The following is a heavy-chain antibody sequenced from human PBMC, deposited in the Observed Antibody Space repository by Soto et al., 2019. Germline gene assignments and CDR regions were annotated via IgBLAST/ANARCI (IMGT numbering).Heavy chain of an antibody. V-gene: IGHV4-59*01. D-gene: IGHD6-6*01. CDR2: IYYSGST. J-gene: IGHJ3*02. CDR3: ARVRRGIAARRAFDI. Sequence: PSETLSLTCTVSGGSISSYYWSWIRQPPGKGLEWIGYIYYSGSTNYNPSLKSRVTISVDTSKNQFSLKLSSVTAADTAVYYCARVRRGIAARRAFDIWGQGTMVTVSS. CDR1: GGSISSYY.